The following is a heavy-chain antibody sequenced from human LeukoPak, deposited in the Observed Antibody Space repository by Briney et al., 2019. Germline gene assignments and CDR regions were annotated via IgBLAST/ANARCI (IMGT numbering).Heavy chain of an antibody. CDR3: ARDSAVAGHFDY. J-gene: IGHJ4*02. CDR2: IWYDGSNK. CDR1: GFTFSSYA. Sequence: PGGSLRLSCAASGFTFSSYAMHWVRQAPGKGLEWVAVIWYDGSNKYYADSVKGRFTISRDNSKNTLYLQMNSLRAEDTAVYYCARDSAVAGHFDYWGQGTLVTVSS. D-gene: IGHD6-19*01. V-gene: IGHV3-33*08.